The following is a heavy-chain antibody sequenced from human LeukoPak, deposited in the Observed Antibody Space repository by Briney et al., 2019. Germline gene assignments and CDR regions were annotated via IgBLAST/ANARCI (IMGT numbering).Heavy chain of an antibody. V-gene: IGHV3-21*01. D-gene: IGHD3-22*01. CDR1: GFTFISYS. Sequence: PGGSLRLSCAASGFTFISYSMNWVRQAPGKGLEWVSSISSSSSYIYYADSVKGRFTISRDNAKNSLYLQMNSLRAEDTAVYYCARDIAGYYDSSGYYPLDYWGQGTLVTVSS. J-gene: IGHJ4*02. CDR3: ARDIAGYYDSSGYYPLDY. CDR2: ISSSSSYI.